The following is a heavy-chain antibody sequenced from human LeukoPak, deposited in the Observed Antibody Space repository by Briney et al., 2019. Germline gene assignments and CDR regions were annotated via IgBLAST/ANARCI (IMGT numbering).Heavy chain of an antibody. D-gene: IGHD3-22*01. CDR3: ARDWYYDSAGYFPC. CDR2: IWNDGSTQ. Sequence: PGMSLRLSCAASGFTFSRYAMHWVRQAPGKGLEWVAFIWNDGSTQDYADSVKGRFTISRDNSKKMLYVQMNSLRVDDTAVYYCARDWYYDSAGYFPCWGLGTLVTVSS. CDR1: GFTFSRYA. J-gene: IGHJ4*02. V-gene: IGHV3-33*01.